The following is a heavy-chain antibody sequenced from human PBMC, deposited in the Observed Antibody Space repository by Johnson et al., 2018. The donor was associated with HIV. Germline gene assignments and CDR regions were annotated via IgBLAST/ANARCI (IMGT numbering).Heavy chain of an antibody. D-gene: IGHD1-26*01. Sequence: QVQLVESGGGVVQPGRSLRLSCAASGFTFSSYAMHWVRQAPGKGLEWVAVISYDGSNKYYADSVKGRFTISRDNANNTLYLQMNSLRAEDTAVYYCARGRGRGGESGAFDIWGQGTMVTVSS. CDR1: GFTFSSYA. V-gene: IGHV3-30*04. CDR2: ISYDGSNK. J-gene: IGHJ3*02. CDR3: ARGRGRGGESGAFDI.